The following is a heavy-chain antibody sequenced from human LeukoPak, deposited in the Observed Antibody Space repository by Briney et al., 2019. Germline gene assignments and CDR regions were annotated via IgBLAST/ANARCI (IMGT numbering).Heavy chain of an antibody. Sequence: PSETLSLTCTASGAPISTYYWSWIRQPAGKGLEWIGRIYTSGSTNYNPSLKSRVTISVDTSKNQFSLKLSSVTAADTAVYYCARLRLWFDYWGQGTLVTVSS. J-gene: IGHJ4*02. CDR3: ARLRLWFDY. CDR2: IYTSGST. CDR1: GAPISTYY. D-gene: IGHD5-18*01. V-gene: IGHV4-4*07.